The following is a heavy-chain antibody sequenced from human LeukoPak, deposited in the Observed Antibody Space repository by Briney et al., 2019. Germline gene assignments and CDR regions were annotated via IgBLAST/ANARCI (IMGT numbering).Heavy chain of an antibody. V-gene: IGHV3-48*04. J-gene: IGHJ4*02. CDR1: GFTFSSWS. Sequence: PGGSLRLSRVASGFTFSSWSMNWVRQAPGKGLEWLSYISGTSSTIYYADSVKGRFTISRDNAKNSLYLQMNSLRAEDTAVYYCARPRTAEYYFDYWGQGMLVTVSS. CDR3: ARPRTAEYYFDY. CDR2: ISGTSSTI.